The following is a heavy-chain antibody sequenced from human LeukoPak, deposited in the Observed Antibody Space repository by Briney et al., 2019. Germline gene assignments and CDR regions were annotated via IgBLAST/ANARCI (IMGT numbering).Heavy chain of an antibody. D-gene: IGHD3-10*01. J-gene: IGHJ6*02. V-gene: IGHV4-30-4*02. CDR2: IYYSGST. Sequence: KPPETLSLTCTVSGGSISSGDYYWSWIRQPPGKGLELIGYIYYSGSTYYNPSLKSRVAISVVTSKNQFSLKLSSVTAADTAVYYCARDKNYYGSGSSYGMDVWGQGTTVTVSS. CDR1: GGSISSGDYY. CDR3: ARDKNYYGSGSSYGMDV.